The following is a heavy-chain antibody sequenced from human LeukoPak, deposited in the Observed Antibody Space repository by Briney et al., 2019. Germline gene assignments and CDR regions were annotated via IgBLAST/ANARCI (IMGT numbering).Heavy chain of an antibody. CDR1: GYSFTSYW. D-gene: IGHD3-22*01. Sequence: GESLKVSCKGSGYSFTSYWIGRVRQMPGKGLEWMGIIYPGDSDTRYSPSFQGQVTISADKSISTAYLQWSSLKASDTAMYYCARYNEPYDSSGYYYYYGMDVWGQGTTVTVSS. V-gene: IGHV5-51*01. CDR3: ARYNEPYDSSGYYYYYGMDV. CDR2: IYPGDSDT. J-gene: IGHJ6*02.